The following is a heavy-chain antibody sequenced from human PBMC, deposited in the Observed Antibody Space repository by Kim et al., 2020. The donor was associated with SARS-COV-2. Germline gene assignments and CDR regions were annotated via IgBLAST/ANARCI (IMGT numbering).Heavy chain of an antibody. J-gene: IGHJ6*02. CDR1: GFTFSSYW. Sequence: GGSLRLSCAASGFTFSSYWMSWVRQAPGKGLEWVANIKQDGSEKYYVDSVKGRFTISRDNAKNSLYLQMNSLRAEDTAVYYCARGRERFLEWLDYYYYYGMDVWGQGTTVTVSS. CDR2: IKQDGSEK. D-gene: IGHD3-3*01. CDR3: ARGRERFLEWLDYYYYYGMDV. V-gene: IGHV3-7*01.